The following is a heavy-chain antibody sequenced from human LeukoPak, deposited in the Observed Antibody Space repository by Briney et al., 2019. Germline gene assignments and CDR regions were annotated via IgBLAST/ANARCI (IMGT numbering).Heavy chain of an antibody. J-gene: IGHJ6*04. Sequence: SETLSLTCAVYGGSFSGYYWSRIRQPPGKGLEWIGEINHSGSTNYNPSLKSRVTISVDTSKNQFSLKLSSVTAADTAVYYCARGWRVRGVIPPHYGMDVWGKGTTVTVSS. D-gene: IGHD3-10*01. CDR3: ARGWRVRGVIPPHYGMDV. CDR2: INHSGST. CDR1: GGSFSGYY. V-gene: IGHV4-34*01.